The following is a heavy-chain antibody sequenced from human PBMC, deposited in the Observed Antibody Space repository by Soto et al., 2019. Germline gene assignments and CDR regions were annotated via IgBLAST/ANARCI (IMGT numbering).Heavy chain of an antibody. Sequence: PSETLSLTCTVSGGYISSYYWSWIRQPPGKGLEWIGYIYYSGSTNYNPSLKSRVTISVDTSKNQFSLKLSSVTAADTAVYYCATLQLWPTSENYYYYGMDVWGQGTTVTVSS. CDR1: GGYISSYY. CDR2: IYYSGST. CDR3: ATLQLWPTSENYYYYGMDV. V-gene: IGHV4-59*01. D-gene: IGHD5-18*01. J-gene: IGHJ6*02.